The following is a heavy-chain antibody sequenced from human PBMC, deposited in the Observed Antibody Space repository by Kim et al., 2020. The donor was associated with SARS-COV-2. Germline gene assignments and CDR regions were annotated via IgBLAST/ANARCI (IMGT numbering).Heavy chain of an antibody. D-gene: IGHD6-19*01. CDR1: GYTFTSYH. V-gene: IGHV1-46*01. CDR2: ISPRGHDT. Sequence: ASVKVSCRASGYTFTSYHIHWVRQALGQGLEYMGIISPRGHDTRYSQKFQGRVVVTSDSSTSTVFMELDSLTSDDTALYYCARDLAGGWSLDYWGQGTLVTVSS. CDR3: ARDLAGGWSLDY. J-gene: IGHJ4*02.